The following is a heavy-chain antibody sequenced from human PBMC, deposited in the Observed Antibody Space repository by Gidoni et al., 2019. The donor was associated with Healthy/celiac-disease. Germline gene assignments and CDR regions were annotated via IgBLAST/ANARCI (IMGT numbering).Heavy chain of an antibody. J-gene: IGHJ6*03. V-gene: IGHV3-30-3*01. CDR1: GFTFSSYA. CDR2: LSYDGSNK. Sequence: QVQLVESGGGVVRPGRSLRLSCAASGFTFSSYAMHWVRQEPVKGLAWVAVLSYDGSNKYYADSVKGRFTISRDNSKNTLYQQMNSLRAEDTAVYYCARYVESGHPYYYYMDVWGKGTTVTVSS. CDR3: ARYVESGHPYYYYMDV. D-gene: IGHD2-15*01.